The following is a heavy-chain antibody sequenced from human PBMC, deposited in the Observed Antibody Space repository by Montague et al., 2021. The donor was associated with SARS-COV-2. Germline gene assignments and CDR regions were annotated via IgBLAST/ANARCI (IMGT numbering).Heavy chain of an antibody. CDR3: ATLGIEVITYAFDI. D-gene: IGHD3-22*01. CDR2: FDSEDGET. CDR1: GYSLSEFS. J-gene: IGHJ3*02. V-gene: IGHV1-24*01. Sequence: SVKVSCKVSGYSLSEFSMQIHWVRQAPGEGLEWVEEFDSEDGETIYAQKFQGRVTMTEDRSTDTVYMELTSLTSEDSAMYFCATLGIEVITYAFDIWGQGTMVTVSS.